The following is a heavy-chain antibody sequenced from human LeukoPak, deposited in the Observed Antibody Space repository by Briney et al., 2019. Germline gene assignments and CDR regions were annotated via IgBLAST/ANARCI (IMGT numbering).Heavy chain of an antibody. CDR3: ARDGGRRPAASYYYYGMDV. D-gene: IGHD2-2*01. J-gene: IGHJ6*04. CDR2: INTNTGIP. CDR1: GYTFTSYA. V-gene: IGHV7-4-1*01. Sequence: ASVKVSCKASGYTFTSYAMNWVRQAPGQGLEWMGWINTNTGIPTYAQGFTGRFVFSLDTSVSTAYLQICSLKAEDTAVYYCARDGGRRPAASYYYYGMDVWGKGTTVTVSS.